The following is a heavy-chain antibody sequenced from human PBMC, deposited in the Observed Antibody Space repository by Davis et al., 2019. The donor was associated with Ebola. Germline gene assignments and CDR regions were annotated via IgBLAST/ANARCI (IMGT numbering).Heavy chain of an antibody. CDR1: GYTFTNYG. V-gene: IGHV1-18*04. J-gene: IGHJ4*02. CDR2: ISAYNGNT. D-gene: IGHD3-10*01. Sequence: AASVKVSCKASGYTFTNYGVSWVRQAPGQGLEWMGWISAYNGNTNYAQKLQGRVTMTTDRSTSTAYMELRSLRSDDTAVYYCARWVFLRGSGSYVDYWGQGTLVTVSS. CDR3: ARWVFLRGSGSYVDY.